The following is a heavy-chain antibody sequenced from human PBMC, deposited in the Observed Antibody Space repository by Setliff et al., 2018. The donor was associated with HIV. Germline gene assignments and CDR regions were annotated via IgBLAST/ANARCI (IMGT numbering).Heavy chain of an antibody. CDR3: ARKFRPGHGVDV. Sequence: GSLRLSCGASGFTFSDIEMNWVRQAPGKGLEWVSYITSSGDAIYYADSVKGRFTISRDNAKNSLYLQMNSLRAEDTAIYYCARKFRPGHGVDVWGQGTTVTVSS. J-gene: IGHJ6*02. V-gene: IGHV3-48*03. CDR1: GFTFSDIE. D-gene: IGHD3-10*01. CDR2: ITSSGDAI.